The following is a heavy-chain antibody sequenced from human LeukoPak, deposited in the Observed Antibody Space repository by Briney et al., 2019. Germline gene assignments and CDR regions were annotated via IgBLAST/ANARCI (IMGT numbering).Heavy chain of an antibody. CDR3: ARVRLSGTYLDAFDI. CDR1: GGSVSSYY. V-gene: IGHV4-59*02. D-gene: IGHD1-26*01. CDR2: IYYSGST. J-gene: IGHJ3*02. Sequence: SETLSLTCTVSGGSVSSYYWSWIRQPPGKGLGWIGYIYYSGSTNYNPSLKSRVTISVDTSKNQFSLKLNSITTADTAVYYCARVRLSGTYLDAFDIWGQGTMVTVSS.